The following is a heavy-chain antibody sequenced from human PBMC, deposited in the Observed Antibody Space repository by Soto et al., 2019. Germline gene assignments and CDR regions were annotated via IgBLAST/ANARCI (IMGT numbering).Heavy chain of an antibody. CDR1: GYTFTNYG. Sequence: VQLVQSGTEVKMPGASVKVSCKTSGYTFTNYGVAWVRQAPGQAPEWLGWIGHNKDNTHLAQKLQGRVTMTTDKSTSYVYMELRSLRSDDTAVYYCARDDCFGTAYYNGDYWGQGTLVTVSS. J-gene: IGHJ4*02. V-gene: IGHV1-18*01. CDR3: ARDDCFGTAYYNGDY. CDR2: IGHNKDNT. D-gene: IGHD1-26*01.